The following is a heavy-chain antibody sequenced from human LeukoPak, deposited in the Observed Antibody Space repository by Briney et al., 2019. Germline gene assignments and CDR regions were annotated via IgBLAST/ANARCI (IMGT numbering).Heavy chain of an antibody. V-gene: IGHV1-3*01. CDR3: ARDYPYCSSTSCYYYYYGMDV. J-gene: IGHJ6*02. CDR2: INAGNGNT. D-gene: IGHD2-2*01. CDR1: GYTFTSYA. Sequence: GASVKVSCKASGYTFTSYAMHWVRQAPGQRLEWMGWINAGNGNTKYSQKFQGRVTITRDTSASTAYMELSSLRSEDTAVYYCARDYPYCSSTSCYYYYYGMDVWGQGTTVTVSS.